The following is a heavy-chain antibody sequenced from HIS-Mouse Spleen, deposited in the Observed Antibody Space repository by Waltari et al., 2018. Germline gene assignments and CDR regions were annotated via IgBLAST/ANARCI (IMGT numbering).Heavy chain of an antibody. CDR3: AKASSGWLDY. D-gene: IGHD6-19*01. V-gene: IGHV3-30*18. Sequence: QVQLVESGGGVVQPGRSLGLSGAASGFHFSTYVIPWVRLAPGKGLEWVAVISYDGSNKYYADSVKGRFTISRDNSKNTLYLQMNSLRAEDTAVYYCAKASSGWLDYWGQGTLVTVSS. CDR1: GFHFSTYV. J-gene: IGHJ4*02. CDR2: ISYDGSNK.